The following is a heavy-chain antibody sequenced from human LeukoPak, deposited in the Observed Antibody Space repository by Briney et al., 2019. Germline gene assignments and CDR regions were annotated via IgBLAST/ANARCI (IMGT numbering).Heavy chain of an antibody. V-gene: IGHV3-48*01. Sequence: GGSLRLSCAASGFTFSSYSMNWVRQAPGKGLEWLSYISSSSSTIYYADSVKGRFTISRDNARNLLSLQMNSLRAEDTAVYYCARGDPIYDFWSGGDYWGQGSLVTVSS. J-gene: IGHJ4*02. CDR1: GFTFSSYS. CDR2: ISSSSSTI. CDR3: ARGDPIYDFWSGGDY. D-gene: IGHD3-3*01.